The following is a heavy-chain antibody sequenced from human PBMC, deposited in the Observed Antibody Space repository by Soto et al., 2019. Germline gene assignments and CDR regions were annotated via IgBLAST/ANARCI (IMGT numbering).Heavy chain of an antibody. CDR2: TYSGGDT. J-gene: IGHJ4*02. V-gene: IGHV3-66*01. CDR1: GVTVGNNY. D-gene: IGHD4-17*01. CDR3: ARNVPVTALGY. Sequence: EVRLVESGGGLVQPGGSLRLSCAASGVTVGNNYMSWVRQAPGKGLEWVSVTYSGGDTRYAESLKGRFTMSRDSTKNTVYLQMDSLRCEETAVYFCARNVPVTALGYWGQGSLVTVSS.